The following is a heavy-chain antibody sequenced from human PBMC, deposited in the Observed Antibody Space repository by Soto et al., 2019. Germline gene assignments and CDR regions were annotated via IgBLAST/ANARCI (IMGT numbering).Heavy chain of an antibody. CDR3: ARERGRAIIVGVTGTFDV. Sequence: HVQLVQSGAEVKKPGSSVKVSCKASGGTFSSYAISWVRQAPGQGLEWMGGIIAILGKANYAEKFQGRVTITADESTSTAYMELSSLRSEDTAVYYCARERGRAIIVGVTGTFDVWGQGTLVTVSS. CDR1: GGTFSSYA. J-gene: IGHJ3*01. D-gene: IGHD3-22*01. CDR2: IIAILGKA. V-gene: IGHV1-69*01.